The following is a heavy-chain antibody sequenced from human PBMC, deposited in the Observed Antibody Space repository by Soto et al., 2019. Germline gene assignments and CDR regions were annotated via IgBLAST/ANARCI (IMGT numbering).Heavy chain of an antibody. CDR1: GFTFSNAW. V-gene: IGHV3-15*01. CDR2: IKSKIDGGTT. CDR3: TTYDYILGGARYSWAY. Sequence: EVQLVESGGGLVKPGGSLILSCAASGFTFSNAWMSWVRQAPGKGLEWVARIKSKIDGGTTDNAAPGKGRFTISRDYSKNTLYLQMNRLETEDTAGYYCTTYDYILGGARYSWAYWGQGALVTVSS. J-gene: IGHJ4*02. D-gene: IGHD3-16*02.